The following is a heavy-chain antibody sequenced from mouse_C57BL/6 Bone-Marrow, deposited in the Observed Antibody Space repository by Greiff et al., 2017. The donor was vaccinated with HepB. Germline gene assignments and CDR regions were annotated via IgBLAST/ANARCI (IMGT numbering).Heavy chain of an antibody. CDR3: AIGGLRRAWFAY. J-gene: IGHJ3*01. V-gene: IGHV1-74*01. CDR1: GYTFTSYW. D-gene: IGHD2-4*01. CDR2: IDPSDSDT. Sequence: QVQLQQPGAELVKPGASVKVSCKASGYTFTSYWMHWVKQRPAQGLEWIGRIDPSDSDTNYNQKFKGKATLTVEQSSSTAYMQLSSLTSEDSAVYYCAIGGLRRAWFAYWGQGTLVTVSA.